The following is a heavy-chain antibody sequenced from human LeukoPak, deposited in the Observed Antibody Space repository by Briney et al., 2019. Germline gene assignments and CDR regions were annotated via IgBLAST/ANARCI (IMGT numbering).Heavy chain of an antibody. Sequence: GGSLRLSCAASGFTFNTYAMSWIRQAPGKGLEWVSYISTGGTTIYYADSVNGRFTISRDNADNSLYLQMNSLRAEDTAVYYCARALYDFWSGHRAYYFDYWGQGTLVTVSS. J-gene: IGHJ4*02. CDR3: ARALYDFWSGHRAYYFDY. V-gene: IGHV3-11*01. CDR1: GFTFNTYA. D-gene: IGHD3-3*01. CDR2: ISTGGTTI.